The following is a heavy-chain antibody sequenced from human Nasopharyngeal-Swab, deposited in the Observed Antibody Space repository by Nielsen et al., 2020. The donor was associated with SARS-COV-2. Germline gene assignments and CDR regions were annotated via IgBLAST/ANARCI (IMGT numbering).Heavy chain of an antibody. D-gene: IGHD6-13*01. Sequence: VRQAPGKGLEWVANIKQDGSEKYYVDSVRGRFTISGDNAKNTLYLQMNSLRAEDTAVYYCARLGSSSWYANWFDPWGQGTLVTVSS. V-gene: IGHV3-7*03. CDR2: IKQDGSEK. J-gene: IGHJ5*02. CDR3: ARLGSSSWYANWFDP.